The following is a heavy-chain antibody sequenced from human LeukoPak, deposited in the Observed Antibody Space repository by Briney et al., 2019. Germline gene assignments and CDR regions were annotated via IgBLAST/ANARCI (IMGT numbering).Heavy chain of an antibody. CDR3: AKVTLRGGGRNHDAFDV. CDR2: ITGSDSRT. J-gene: IGHJ3*01. Sequence: GGSLRLSCAASGFTVSSYVMTWVRQAPGKGLEWVSVITGSDSRTYYADSVKGRFSISRDNSKNTVYLQMYSLRAEDTAAYYCAKVTLRGGGRNHDAFDVWGQGTMVTVSS. CDR1: GFTVSSYV. V-gene: IGHV3-23*01. D-gene: IGHD2-15*01.